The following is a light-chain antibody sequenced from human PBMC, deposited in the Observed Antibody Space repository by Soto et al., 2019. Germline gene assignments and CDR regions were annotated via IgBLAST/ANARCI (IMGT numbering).Light chain of an antibody. CDR1: QSINNW. V-gene: IGKV1-5*03. CDR3: QQYDSYPFT. Sequence: DIQMTQSPSTLSASEGDRVTITCRASQSINNWLAWYQQKPGKAPKLLISKASDLKSGVPSRFSGTGSGTEFTLTISSVQPDDFAGYYCQQYDSYPFTLGGGTKVEI. CDR2: KAS. J-gene: IGKJ4*01.